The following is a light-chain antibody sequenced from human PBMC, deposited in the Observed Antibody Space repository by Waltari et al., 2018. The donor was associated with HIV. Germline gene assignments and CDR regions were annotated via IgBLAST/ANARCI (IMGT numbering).Light chain of an antibody. CDR2: QDN. V-gene: IGLV3-1*01. CDR3: QAWDNITAI. Sequence: VLTQPPSVSAAPGQKVTISCSGDKLGDKFAYWYQQKPGQSPVLVIYQDNERPSEIPERFSGSNSGNTATLTISGTQPLDEADYFCQAWDNITAIFGGGTKLTVL. J-gene: IGLJ2*01. CDR1: KLGDKF.